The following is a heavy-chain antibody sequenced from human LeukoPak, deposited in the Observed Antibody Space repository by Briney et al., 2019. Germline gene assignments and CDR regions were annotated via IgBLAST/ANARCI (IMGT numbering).Heavy chain of an antibody. Sequence: SETPSLTCTVSGGSISGYYWSWIRQPPGKGLEWIGYIFSSGSARYNPYSGSTNYNPSLKSRLTISVDTSKNQFSLKLNSVTAADTAVYYCARDRGLSEYWGQGTLVTVSS. J-gene: IGHJ1*01. CDR3: ARDRGLSEY. CDR1: GGSISGYY. V-gene: IGHV4-59*01. CDR2: IFSSGSARYNPYSGST. D-gene: IGHD3-10*01.